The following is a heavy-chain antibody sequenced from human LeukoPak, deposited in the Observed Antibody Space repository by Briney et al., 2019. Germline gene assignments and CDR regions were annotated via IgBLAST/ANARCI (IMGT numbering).Heavy chain of an antibody. CDR3: VKEASTRVLYMDV. Sequence: PGGSLRLSCAASGFTFSSYGMHWVRQAPGKGLEWVAFIRYDGSNKYYADSVKGRFTISRDNSKNTLYLQMNSLRAEDTAAYYCVKEASTRVLYMDVWGKGTTVTISS. V-gene: IGHV3-30*02. CDR1: GFTFSSYG. CDR2: IRYDGSNK. J-gene: IGHJ6*03.